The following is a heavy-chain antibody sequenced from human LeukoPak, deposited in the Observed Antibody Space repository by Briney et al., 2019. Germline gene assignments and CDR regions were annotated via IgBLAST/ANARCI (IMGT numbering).Heavy chain of an antibody. CDR1: GFTFSNYW. D-gene: IGHD3-22*01. Sequence: GGSLRLSCAASGFTFSNYWMHWVRQAPGKGLVWVSRINSDGSRTTYADSVKGRFTISRDNAKNTLYLQMNSLRAEDTAVYYCAKEPDYYDTYWGQGTLVTVSS. CDR2: INSDGSRT. V-gene: IGHV3-74*01. J-gene: IGHJ4*02. CDR3: AKEPDYYDTY.